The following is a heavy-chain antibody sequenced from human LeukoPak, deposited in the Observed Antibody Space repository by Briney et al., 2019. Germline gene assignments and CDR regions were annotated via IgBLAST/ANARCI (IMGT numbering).Heavy chain of an antibody. J-gene: IGHJ4*02. CDR2: ISSSSSYI. CDR3: ARDPYYYDSSGHLDY. CDR1: GFTFSSYS. V-gene: IGHV3-21*01. D-gene: IGHD3-22*01. Sequence: GTSLRLSCAASGFTFSSYSMNWVRQAPGKGLEWVSSISSSSSYIYYADSVKGRFTISRDNAKNSLYLQMNSLRAEDTAVYYCARDPYYYDSSGHLDYWGQGTLVTVSS.